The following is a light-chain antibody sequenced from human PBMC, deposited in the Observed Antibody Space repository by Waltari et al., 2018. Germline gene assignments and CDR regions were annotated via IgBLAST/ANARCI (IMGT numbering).Light chain of an antibody. Sequence: SYELTQPPSVSVSPGQTASITCCRDKLGDKYAYWYQQRPGQSPAVVIYQDGKRPSGIPERFSGSNSGNTATLTISGTQAMDEADYYCQAWDSSTVVFGGGTKLTVL. CDR3: QAWDSSTVV. J-gene: IGLJ2*01. CDR1: KLGDKY. CDR2: QDG. V-gene: IGLV3-1*01.